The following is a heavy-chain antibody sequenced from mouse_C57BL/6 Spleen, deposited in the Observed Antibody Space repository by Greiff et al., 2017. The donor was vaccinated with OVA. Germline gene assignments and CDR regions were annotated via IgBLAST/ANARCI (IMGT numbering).Heavy chain of an antibody. D-gene: IGHD2-1*01. Sequence: EVQLQQSGTVLARPGASVKMSCKTSGYTFTSYWMHWVKQRPGQGLEWIGAIYPGNSDTSYNQKFKGKAKLTAVTSASTAYMELSSLTNEYSAVYYCTRDGNYAGAMDYWGQGTSVTVSS. CDR1: GYTFTSYW. CDR3: TRDGNYAGAMDY. V-gene: IGHV1-5*01. CDR2: IYPGNSDT. J-gene: IGHJ4*01.